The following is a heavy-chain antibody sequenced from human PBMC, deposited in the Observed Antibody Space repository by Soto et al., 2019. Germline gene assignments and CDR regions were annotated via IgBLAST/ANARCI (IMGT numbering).Heavy chain of an antibody. Sequence: EVQLVESGGGLVQPGGSLRLSCVASGFTFNYYWMHWVRQAPGKGLVGASGFQSDESSPDYVASVKGRFTISRDNAKNTLYLQMNNLRAEDTAVYYCARGGDPDYWGQGTLVTVSS. CDR2: FQSDESSP. V-gene: IGHV3-74*01. CDR1: GFTFNYYW. CDR3: ARGGDPDY. D-gene: IGHD2-21*02. J-gene: IGHJ4*02.